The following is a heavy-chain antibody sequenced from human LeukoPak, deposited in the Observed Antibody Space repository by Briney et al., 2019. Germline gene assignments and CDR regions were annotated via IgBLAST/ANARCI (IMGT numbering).Heavy chain of an antibody. D-gene: IGHD1-1*01. J-gene: IGHJ4*02. CDR1: GFTFRNYE. CDR2: ISSSGSTI. V-gene: IGHV3-48*03. CDR3: ARDWKTNSFDY. Sequence: PGGSLRLSCAASGFTFRNYEMNWVRQAPGRGLEWVSYISSSGSTIYYGDSVKGRFTISRDNAKNSLYLQMNSLRAEDTAIYYCARDWKTNSFDYWGQGTLVTVSS.